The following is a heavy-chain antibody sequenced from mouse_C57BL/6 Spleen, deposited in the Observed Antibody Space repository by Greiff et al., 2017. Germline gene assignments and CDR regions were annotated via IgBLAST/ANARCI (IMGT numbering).Heavy chain of an antibody. V-gene: IGHV1-64*01. D-gene: IGHD1-1*01. J-gene: IGHJ3*01. CDR3: AREGHYGSSPFAY. CDR1: GYTFTSYW. CDR2: IHPNSGST. Sequence: QVQLQQSGAELVKPGASVKLSCKASGYTFTSYWMHWVKQRPGQGLEWIGMIHPNSGSTNYNEKFKSKATLTVDKSSSTAYMQLSSLTSEDSAVYYCAREGHYGSSPFAYWGQGTLVTVSA.